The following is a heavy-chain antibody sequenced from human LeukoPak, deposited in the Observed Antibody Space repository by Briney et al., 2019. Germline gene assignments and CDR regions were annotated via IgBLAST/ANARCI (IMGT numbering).Heavy chain of an antibody. CDR2: ISWYSGSI. CDR1: GFTFDDYA. CDR3: ARVLGKSITERSGFDY. V-gene: IGHV3-9*03. Sequence: GGSLTLSCAASGFTFDDYAMHWVRQAPGKGLEWVSGISWYSGSIGYADSVKGRFTISRDNAKNSLYLQMNSLRAEDMALYYCARVLGKSITERSGFDYWGQGTLVTVSS. D-gene: IGHD1-20*01. J-gene: IGHJ4*02.